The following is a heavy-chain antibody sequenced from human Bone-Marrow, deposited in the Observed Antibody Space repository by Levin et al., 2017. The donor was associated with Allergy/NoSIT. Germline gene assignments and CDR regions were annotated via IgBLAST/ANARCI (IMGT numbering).Heavy chain of an antibody. CDR1: GYTFANYY. CDR2: INPNGGTV. V-gene: IGHV1-46*03. J-gene: IGHJ6*03. Sequence: GESLKISCKASGYTFANYYMHWVRQAPGQGLEWMGIINPNGGTVAYAQRFRGRVTMTRDASTSTVYMHLSSLRSEDTAVYYCARDGHVASPRKDYYYYYYMDVWGTGTTVTVSS. CDR3: ARDGHVASPRKDYYYYYYMDV. D-gene: IGHD6-13*01.